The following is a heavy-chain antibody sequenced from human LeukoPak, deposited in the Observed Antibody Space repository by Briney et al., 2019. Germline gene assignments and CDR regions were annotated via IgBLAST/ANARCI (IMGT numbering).Heavy chain of an antibody. CDR1: GVSISSYY. V-gene: IGHV4-59*01. D-gene: IGHD1-1*01. CDR2: IYYSGST. CDR3: ARSGNDGGEIDY. Sequence: SETLSLTCTVSGVSISSYYWSWIRQPPGKGLEWIGYIYYSGSTNYNPSLKSRVTISVDTSKNQFSLKLSSVTAADTAVYYCARSGNDGGEIDYWGQGTLVTVSS. J-gene: IGHJ4*02.